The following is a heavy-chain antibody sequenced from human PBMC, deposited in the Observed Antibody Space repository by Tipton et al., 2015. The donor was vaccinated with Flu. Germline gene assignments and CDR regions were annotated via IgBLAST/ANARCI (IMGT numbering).Heavy chain of an antibody. CDR3: ARGGYYDSSSLYDY. D-gene: IGHD3-22*01. J-gene: IGHJ4*02. CDR2: IYHSGST. Sequence: TLSLTCAVSGGSISRGGYSWSWIRQPPGKGLEWIGYIYHSGSTYYNPSLKSRVTISVDRSKNQFSLKLSSVTAADTAVYYCARGGYYDSSSLYDYWGQGTLVTVSS. CDR1: GGSISRGGYS. V-gene: IGHV4-30-2*01.